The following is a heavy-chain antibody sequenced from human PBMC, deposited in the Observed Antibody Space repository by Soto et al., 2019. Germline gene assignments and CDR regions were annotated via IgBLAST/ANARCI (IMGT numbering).Heavy chain of an antibody. Sequence: EVQLVESGGGLVKPGGSLRLSCAASGFIFSSYSMNWVRQAPGKGLEWVSSISPSSDYIYFADSMRGRFTIARDNAQNSLYLHMNNLRAEDTAVYHCARVSGTLERYSDLDYWGPGTLVTVSS. V-gene: IGHV3-21*06. J-gene: IGHJ4*02. D-gene: IGHD3-10*01. CDR3: ARVSGTLERYSDLDY. CDR1: GFIFSSYS. CDR2: ISPSSDYI.